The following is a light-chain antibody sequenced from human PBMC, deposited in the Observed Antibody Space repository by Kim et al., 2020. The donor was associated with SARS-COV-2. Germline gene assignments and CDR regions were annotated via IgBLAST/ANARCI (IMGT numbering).Light chain of an antibody. CDR2: AAS. CDR1: QNIDNY. CDR3: QKYNGAPLT. J-gene: IGKJ4*01. Sequence: APVGDRVTVTCRASQNIDNYLAWYQQKPGEVPNLLIFAASTLHAGVPSRFSGSGSGTDFTLTISSLQPEDVATYYCQKYNGAPLTFGGGTKVDIK. V-gene: IGKV1-27*01.